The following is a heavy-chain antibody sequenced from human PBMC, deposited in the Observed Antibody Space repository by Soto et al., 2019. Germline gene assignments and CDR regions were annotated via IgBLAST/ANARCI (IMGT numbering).Heavy chain of an antibody. J-gene: IGHJ4*02. CDR1: GVTFSSYT. Sequence: ASVKLSCKASGVTFSSYTISRVRQAPGEGLEWMGGIIPIFGTANYAQKFQGRVTITADESTSTAYMELSSLRSEDTAVYYCARAGWGIKIVATVYFDYWGQGTLVTVSS. CDR3: ARAGWGIKIVATVYFDY. V-gene: IGHV1-69*13. CDR2: IIPIFGTA. D-gene: IGHD5-12*01.